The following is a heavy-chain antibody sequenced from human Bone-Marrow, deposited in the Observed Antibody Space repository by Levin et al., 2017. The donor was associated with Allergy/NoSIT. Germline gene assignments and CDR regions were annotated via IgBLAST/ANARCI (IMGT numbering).Heavy chain of an antibody. J-gene: IGHJ4*02. Sequence: ETLSLTCAASGFTFSSYAMAWVRQAPGKGLQWVSTIRPTGYRTYYADSVEGRFTISRDDSKSTFYLQMNTLRAEDTAKYYCARESGGSGWYTVDYWGRGTLVTVSS. V-gene: IGHV3-23*01. CDR3: ARESGGSGWYTVDY. CDR1: GFTFSSYA. D-gene: IGHD6-13*01. CDR2: IRPTGYRT.